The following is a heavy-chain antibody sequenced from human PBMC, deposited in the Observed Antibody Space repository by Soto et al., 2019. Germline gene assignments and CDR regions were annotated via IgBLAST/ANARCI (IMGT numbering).Heavy chain of an antibody. J-gene: IGHJ6*02. CDR3: AKDLYYYGSYYYYGMDV. CDR1: GFTFSSYG. V-gene: IGHV3-30*18. D-gene: IGHD3-10*01. CDR2: ISYDGSNK. Sequence: QVQLVESGGGVVQPGRSLRLSCAASGFTFSSYGMHWVRQAPGKGLEWVAVISYDGSNKYYADSVKGRFTISRDNSKNTLYLQMNSLRAEDTAVYYCAKDLYYYGSYYYYGMDVWGQGTTVTVSS.